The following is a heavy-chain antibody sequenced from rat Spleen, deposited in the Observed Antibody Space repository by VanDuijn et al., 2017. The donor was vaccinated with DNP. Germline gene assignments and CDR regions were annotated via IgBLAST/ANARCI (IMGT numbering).Heavy chain of an antibody. V-gene: IGHV5-20*01. D-gene: IGHD1-12*03. J-gene: IGHJ3*01. Sequence: EVQLVESGGGVVQPGRSLKLSCAASGFTFSDYYMAWVRQAPTKGLELVAYISYFGDNTYSGDSVKGRFTISRDNAESTLYLQMNSLGSEDTATYYCTRDEAALVTYWGQGTLVTVSS. CDR1: GFTFSDYY. CDR3: TRDEAALVTY. CDR2: ISYFGDNT.